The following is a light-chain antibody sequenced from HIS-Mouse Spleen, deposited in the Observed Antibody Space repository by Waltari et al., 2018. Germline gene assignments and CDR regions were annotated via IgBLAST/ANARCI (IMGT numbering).Light chain of an antibody. CDR2: GKN. J-gene: IGLJ3*02. CDR3: NSRDSSGNHLWV. CDR1: SLRSDY. V-gene: IGLV3-19*01. Sequence: SSELTQDPAVSVALGQTVRITCQGDSLRSDYASWYQQKQGQAPVLVIYGKNNRPSGIPDRFSGSSSGNTASLTITGAQAEDEADYYCNSRDSSGNHLWVFGGGTKLTVL.